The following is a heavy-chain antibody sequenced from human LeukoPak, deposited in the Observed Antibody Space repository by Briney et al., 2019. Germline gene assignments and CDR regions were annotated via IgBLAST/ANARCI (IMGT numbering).Heavy chain of an antibody. D-gene: IGHD3-22*01. CDR1: GITLSNYG. Sequence: GGSLRLSCAVSGITLSNYGMSWVRQAPGKGLEWVAGISGSGGRTNYADSVKGRFTVSRDNPKNALYLQMNSLRAEDTAVYFCAKRGVVIRVILVGFHKEANYFDSWGQGALVTVSS. V-gene: IGHV3-23*01. J-gene: IGHJ4*02. CDR3: AKRGVVIRVILVGFHKEANYFDS. CDR2: ISGSGGRT.